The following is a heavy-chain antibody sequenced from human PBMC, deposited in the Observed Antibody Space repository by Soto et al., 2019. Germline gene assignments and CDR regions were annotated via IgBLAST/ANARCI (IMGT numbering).Heavy chain of an antibody. D-gene: IGHD2-8*01. J-gene: IGHJ5*02. CDR2: LYNSGTT. V-gene: IGHV4-59*08. CDR3: ASTNGPYYGAVHS. Sequence: SETLSLTCSISGGSIGSHYWTWIRQSPGKGLEWLGYLYNSGTTTYNPSLQSRVAMSVDTSKNQFSLTLSSVTAADTAIYYCASTNGPYYGAVHSWGQGTLVTVSS. CDR1: GGSIGSHY.